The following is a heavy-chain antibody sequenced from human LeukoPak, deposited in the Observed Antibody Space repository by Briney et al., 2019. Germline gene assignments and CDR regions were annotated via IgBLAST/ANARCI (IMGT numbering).Heavy chain of an antibody. CDR2: VHQNGSA. D-gene: IGHD3-3*01. CDR3: ARDVRRGLRFNNNYPYFGMDV. CDR1: GGPINFY. J-gene: IGHJ6*04. V-gene: IGHV4-59*01. Sequence: PSETLSLTCSVSGGPINFYWSWIRQSPGKGLEWIGCVHQNGSASYKSSLQRRVTMSVDTSKRQVSLMLNSVTAADTAVYYCARDVRRGLRFNNNYPYFGMDVWGKGTTVIVSA.